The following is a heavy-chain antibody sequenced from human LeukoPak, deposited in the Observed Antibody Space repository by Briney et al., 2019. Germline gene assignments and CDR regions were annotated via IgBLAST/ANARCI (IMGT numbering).Heavy chain of an antibody. CDR2: TNPNSGGT. CDR3: ARDGVAVVGVSGWSAGDYGMDV. Sequence: ASVKASCKASGYTFTGYYMHWVRQAPGQGLEWMGWTNPNSGGTNYAQKFQGRVTMTRDTSISTAYMELSRLRSDDTAVYYCARDGVAVVGVSGWSAGDYGMDVWGQGTTVTVSS. J-gene: IGHJ6*02. V-gene: IGHV1-2*02. D-gene: IGHD6-19*01. CDR1: GYTFTGYY.